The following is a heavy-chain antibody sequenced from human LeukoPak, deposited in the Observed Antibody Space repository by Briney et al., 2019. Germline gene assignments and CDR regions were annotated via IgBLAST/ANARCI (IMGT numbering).Heavy chain of an antibody. D-gene: IGHD3-22*01. J-gene: IGHJ3*02. CDR3: ARESGGYDAFDI. CDR1: GFTFSSYG. Sequence: GGSLRLSCAASGFTFSSYGMHWVRQAPGKGLEWVSYISSSGSTIYYADSVKGRFTISRDNAKNSLYLQMNSLRAEDTAVYYCARESGGYDAFDIWGQGTMVTVSS. V-gene: IGHV3-48*04. CDR2: ISSSGSTI.